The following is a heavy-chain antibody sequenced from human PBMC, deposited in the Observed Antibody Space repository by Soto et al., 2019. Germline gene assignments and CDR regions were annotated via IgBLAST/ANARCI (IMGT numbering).Heavy chain of an antibody. CDR2: IFSNDEK. D-gene: IGHD3-10*01. CDR1: GFSLSNARMG. J-gene: IGHJ3*02. Sequence: QVTLKESGPVLVNPTETLTLTCTVSGFSLSNARMGVSWIRQPPGKALEWLAHIFSNDEKSYSTSLKSRLTISKDTSKSQVVLTMTNMDPVDTATYYCARIYENYYGSGSYDAFDIWGQGTMVTVSS. V-gene: IGHV2-26*01. CDR3: ARIYENYYGSGSYDAFDI.